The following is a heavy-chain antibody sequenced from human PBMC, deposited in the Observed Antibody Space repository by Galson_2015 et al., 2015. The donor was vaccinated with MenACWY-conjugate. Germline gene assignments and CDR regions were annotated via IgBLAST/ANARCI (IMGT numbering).Heavy chain of an antibody. CDR1: GVTFNQYW. CDR2: ISPDGSVT. V-gene: IGHV3-74*01. CDR3: TRGNDAYVRFDP. D-gene: IGHD2-2*01. J-gene: IGHJ5*02. Sequence: SLRLSCAASGVTFNQYWMLWVRHAPGKGLVWVSRISPDGSVTNYADSVKGRFTLSRDNAKNTLYLQMNSLRGDDTAVYYCTRGNDAYVRFDPGGQGTRATDSS.